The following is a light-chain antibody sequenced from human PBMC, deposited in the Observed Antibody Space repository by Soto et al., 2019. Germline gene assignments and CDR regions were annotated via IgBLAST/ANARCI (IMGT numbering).Light chain of an antibody. CDR1: QIVSGTY. J-gene: IGKJ1*01. V-gene: IGKV3-20*01. CDR2: GAS. CDR3: QQSGSSPWT. Sequence: EIVLTQSPGTLSLSPGERASLSCKASQIVSGTYSALYQHKPGQAPRLLIYGASSRATAIPDRFSGSGSETDFTLTISRLEPEDFTVYYCQQSGSSPWTFGQGTKVDI.